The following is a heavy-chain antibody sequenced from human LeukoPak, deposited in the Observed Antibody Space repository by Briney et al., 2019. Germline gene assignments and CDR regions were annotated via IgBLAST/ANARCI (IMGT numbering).Heavy chain of an antibody. V-gene: IGHV1-2*02. Sequence: ASVKVSCKASGYAFTSYGISWVRQAPGQGLEWMGWINPNSGDTNYAQKFQGRVTMTRDTSISTAYMELSRLISDDTAEYYCARGGPYTYTYPDYWGQGTLVTVSP. CDR2: INPNSGDT. CDR3: ARGGPYTYTYPDY. J-gene: IGHJ4*02. D-gene: IGHD5-18*01. CDR1: GYAFTSYG.